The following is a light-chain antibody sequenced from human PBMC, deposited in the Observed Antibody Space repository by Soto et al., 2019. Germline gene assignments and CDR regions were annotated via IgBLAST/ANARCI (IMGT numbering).Light chain of an antibody. V-gene: IGLV2-14*01. CDR3: SSYAGSSTYYV. CDR1: SSDVGGYKY. CDR2: DVS. J-gene: IGLJ1*01. Sequence: QSALTQPASVSGSPGQSITISCTGTSSDVGGYKYVSWYQQHPGNAPKLMIYDVSNRPSGVSNRFSGSKSGNTASLTISGLQAEDEADYYCSSYAGSSTYYVFGTGTKLTVL.